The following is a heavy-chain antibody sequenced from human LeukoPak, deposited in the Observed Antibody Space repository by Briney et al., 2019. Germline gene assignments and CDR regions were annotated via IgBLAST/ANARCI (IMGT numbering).Heavy chain of an antibody. V-gene: IGHV3-23*01. CDR3: AKRGTI. D-gene: IGHD2-8*01. J-gene: IGHJ4*02. CDR2: ISGSGGST. Sequence: GGSLRLSCAASGFTVSSNYMSWVRQAPGKGLEWVSDISGSGGSTYYADSVKGRFTISRDNSKNTLYLQMISLRDKYTAVYYCAKRGTIWGQGTLVTVSS. CDR1: GFTVSSNY.